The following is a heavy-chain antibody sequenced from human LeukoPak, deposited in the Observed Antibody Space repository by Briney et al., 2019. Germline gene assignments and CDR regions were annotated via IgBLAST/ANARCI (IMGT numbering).Heavy chain of an antibody. J-gene: IGHJ4*02. CDR3: ARAYGGNWFDY. Sequence: GGSLRLSCAASGFTFSTYSMNWVRQAPGKGLEWVSYISGSSSTIYYADSMKGRFTISRDNAKNSLYLQMNSLRAEDTAVYYCARAYGGNWFDYWGQGTLVTVSS. D-gene: IGHD4-23*01. CDR1: GFTFSTYS. CDR2: ISGSSSTI. V-gene: IGHV3-48*04.